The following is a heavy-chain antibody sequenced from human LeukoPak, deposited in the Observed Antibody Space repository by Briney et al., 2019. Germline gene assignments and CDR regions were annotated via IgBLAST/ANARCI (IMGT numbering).Heavy chain of an antibody. Sequence: ASVKVSCKASGYTFTSYAMNWVRQAPGQGLEWMGWINTNTGNPTYAQGFTGRFVFSLDTSVSTAYLQISSLKAEDTAVYYCARDPGSGRDHYYGMDVWGQGTTVIVSS. J-gene: IGHJ6*02. D-gene: IGHD6-19*01. CDR2: INTNTGNP. V-gene: IGHV7-4-1*02. CDR1: GYTFTSYA. CDR3: ARDPGSGRDHYYGMDV.